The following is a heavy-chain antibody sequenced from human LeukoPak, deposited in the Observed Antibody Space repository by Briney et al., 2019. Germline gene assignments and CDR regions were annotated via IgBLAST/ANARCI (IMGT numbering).Heavy chain of an antibody. CDR1: GGSISSSSYY. V-gene: IGHV4-39*07. CDR3: VSTMVRGVITRDY. J-gene: IGHJ4*02. CDR2: IYYSGSS. D-gene: IGHD3-10*01. Sequence: PSETLSLTCTVSGGSISSSSYYWGWIRQPPGKGLEWIGSIYYSGSSYYNPSLKSRLTISVDTSKNQFSLKLSSVTAADTAVYYCVSTMVRGVITRDYWGQGTLVTVSS.